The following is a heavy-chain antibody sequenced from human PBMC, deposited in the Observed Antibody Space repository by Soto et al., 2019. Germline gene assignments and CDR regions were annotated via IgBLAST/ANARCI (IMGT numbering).Heavy chain of an antibody. CDR2: IYFSGST. J-gene: IGHJ4*02. Sequence: SETLSLTXTVSGGYITSDSYYWAWIRQPPGKGLEWIGSIYFSGSTYFNSALKSRLAISIDMSKNQFSLNLSSVTDADTAVYYCARHLSESGYDLNYWGQGTPVTVSS. CDR3: ARHLSESGYDLNY. CDR1: GGYITSDSYY. V-gene: IGHV4-39*01. D-gene: IGHD5-12*01.